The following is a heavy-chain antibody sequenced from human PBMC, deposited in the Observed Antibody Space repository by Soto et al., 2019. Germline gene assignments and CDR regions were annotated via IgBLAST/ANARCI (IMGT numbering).Heavy chain of an antibody. CDR2: IFHDGTA. CDR1: GVSISSGNW. Sequence: SETLCLTCAVSGVSISSGNWWTWVRQTPQRGLEYIGEIFHDGTANYYPSFERRVAISVDTSKNQFSLKLTSVTAADTAIYFCARLVYETRLNYMYFDFWGQGALVTVSS. J-gene: IGHJ4*02. V-gene: IGHV4-4*02. CDR3: ARLVYETRLNYMYFDF. D-gene: IGHD2-8*01.